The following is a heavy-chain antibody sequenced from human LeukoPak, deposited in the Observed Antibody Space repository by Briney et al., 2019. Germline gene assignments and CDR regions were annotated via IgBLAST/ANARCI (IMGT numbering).Heavy chain of an antibody. V-gene: IGHV3-23*01. Sequence: TGGYLRLSCAASGFTFSTYAMNWVRQAPAKGLEWVSTIGGGGPTTDYADSVKDRFTISRDNSKNTLYLQMNSLRAEDTAVYFCARGFLGGTDQYFDSWGQGTLVTVSS. CDR2: IGGGGPTT. D-gene: IGHD6-19*01. CDR1: GFTFSTYA. J-gene: IGHJ4*02. CDR3: ARGFLGGTDQYFDS.